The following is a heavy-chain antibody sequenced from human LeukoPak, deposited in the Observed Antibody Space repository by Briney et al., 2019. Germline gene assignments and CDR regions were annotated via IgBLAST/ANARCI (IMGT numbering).Heavy chain of an antibody. D-gene: IGHD3-22*01. J-gene: IGHJ2*01. CDR3: ARETYYYDSSGYWPSWYFDL. CDR2: IYYTGGT. Sequence: PSETLSLTCTVSGGSISSYYWSWIRQPPGKGLEWIGYIYYTGGTNYNATRKSRVTISVDTSKHQFSLKLSSVTAADTAVYYCARETYYYDSSGYWPSWYFDLWGRGTLVTVSS. V-gene: IGHV4-59*01. CDR1: GGSISSYY.